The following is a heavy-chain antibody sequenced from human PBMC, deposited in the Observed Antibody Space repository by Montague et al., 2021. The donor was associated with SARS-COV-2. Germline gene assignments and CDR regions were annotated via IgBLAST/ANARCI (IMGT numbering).Heavy chain of an antibody. V-gene: IGHV3-30-3*01. Sequence: SLRLSCAASGFTFSSYAMHWVRQAPGKGLEWVAVISYDGSNKYYADSVKGRFTISRDNSKNTLYLQMNSLRAEDTAVYYCARETMEVGDPFDYWGQGTLVTVSS. CDR1: GFTFSSYA. J-gene: IGHJ4*02. CDR2: ISYDGSNK. D-gene: IGHD1-26*01. CDR3: ARETMEVGDPFDY.